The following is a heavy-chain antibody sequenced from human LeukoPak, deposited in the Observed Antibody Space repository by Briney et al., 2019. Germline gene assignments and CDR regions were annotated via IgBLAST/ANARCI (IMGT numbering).Heavy chain of an antibody. J-gene: IGHJ5*02. CDR2: MYSGGSS. V-gene: IGHV3-53*01. CDR1: GFSVSANY. Sequence: HPGGSLRLSCAASGFSVSANYMSWVRQAPGKGLDWVSVMYSGGSSYYADSVKGRFTTSRDNAKNSLYLQMNSLRAEDTAVYYCARADGWLVRGWFDPWGQGTLVTVSS. D-gene: IGHD6-19*01. CDR3: ARADGWLVRGWFDP.